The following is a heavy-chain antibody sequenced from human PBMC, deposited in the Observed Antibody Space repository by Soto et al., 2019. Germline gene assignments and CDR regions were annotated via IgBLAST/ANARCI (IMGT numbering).Heavy chain of an antibody. D-gene: IGHD6-6*01. J-gene: IGHJ4*02. CDR2: INPSGGSI. Sequence: ASVKVSCKASGYTFTSYYMHWVRQAPGQGLEWMGIINPSGGSISYAQKFQGRVTMTRDTSTSTVYMELSSLRSEDTAVYYCARAQYSRIAARPPQSPDYWGQGTLVTVYS. CDR3: ARAQYSRIAARPPQSPDY. V-gene: IGHV1-46*01. CDR1: GYTFTSYY.